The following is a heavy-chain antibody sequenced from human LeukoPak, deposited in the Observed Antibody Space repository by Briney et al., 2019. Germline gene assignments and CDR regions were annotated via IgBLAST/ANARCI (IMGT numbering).Heavy chain of an antibody. CDR2: ISWNSGSI. J-gene: IGHJ5*02. Sequence: GGSLRLSCAASGFTFDDYAMHWVRQAPGKGLEWVSGISWNSGSIGYADSVKGRFTISRDNAKNSLYLQMNSLRAEDTALYYCAKDSSGSYQRGNWFDPWGQGTLVTVSS. CDR3: AKDSSGSYQRGNWFDP. CDR1: GFTFDDYA. V-gene: IGHV3-9*01. D-gene: IGHD1-26*01.